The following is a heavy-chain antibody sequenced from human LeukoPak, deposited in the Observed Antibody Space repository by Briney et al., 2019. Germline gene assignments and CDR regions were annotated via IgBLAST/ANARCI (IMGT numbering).Heavy chain of an antibody. CDR1: GFTFTNFA. CDR2: ISYDGSNK. Sequence: GGSLRLSCAASGFTFTNFAMHWVRQAPGKGLEWVAVISYDGSNKYYADSVKGRFTISRDNSKNTLYLQMNSLRAEDTAVYYCARDPIGIAAAGTPIDYWGQGTLVTVSS. D-gene: IGHD6-13*01. CDR3: ARDPIGIAAAGTPIDY. V-gene: IGHV3-30-3*01. J-gene: IGHJ4*02.